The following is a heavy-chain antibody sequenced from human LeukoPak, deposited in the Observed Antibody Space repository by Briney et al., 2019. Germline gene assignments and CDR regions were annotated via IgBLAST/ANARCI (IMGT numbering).Heavy chain of an antibody. CDR3: AREVIEGYYYDSSGYTLRFDP. CDR2: IYYSGST. D-gene: IGHD3-22*01. CDR1: GGSISSSNW. J-gene: IGHJ5*02. Sequence: SETLSLTCAVSGGSISSSNWWSWVRQPPGKGLEWIGYIYYSGSTNYNPSLKSRVTISVDTSKNQFSLKLSSVTAADTAVYYCAREVIEGYYYDSSGYTLRFDPWGQGTLVTVSS. V-gene: IGHV4-4*02.